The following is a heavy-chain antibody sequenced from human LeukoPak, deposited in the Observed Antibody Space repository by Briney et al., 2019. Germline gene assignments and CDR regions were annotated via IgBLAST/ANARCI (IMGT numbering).Heavy chain of an antibody. J-gene: IGHJ3*02. Sequence: SETLSLTCTVSGGFISSNNYYWSWIRQPPGKGLEWIGYIYYSGSTYYNPSLKSRVTISVDTSKNQFSLKLSSVTAADTAVYYCARRHRSSWLGGAFDIWGQGTMVTVSS. CDR3: ARRHRSSWLGGAFDI. CDR1: GGFISSNNYY. D-gene: IGHD6-13*01. CDR2: IYYSGST. V-gene: IGHV4-30-4*08.